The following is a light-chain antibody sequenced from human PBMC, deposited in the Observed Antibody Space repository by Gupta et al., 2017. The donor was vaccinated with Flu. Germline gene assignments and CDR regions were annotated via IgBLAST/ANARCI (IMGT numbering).Light chain of an antibody. CDR1: DANVGGNY. J-gene: IGLJ2*01. CDR3: ATWDDNRNIVV. CDR2: GND. Sequence: QSVLRQPPSASGTPGPRVSISISGSDANVGGNYVNWYPQLPGTAPKLLIYGNDKRGSGVPDRFSGSKSGTSATLANIGLQAEDEADYYWATWDDNRNIVVFGGGTKVTVL. V-gene: IGLV1-44*01.